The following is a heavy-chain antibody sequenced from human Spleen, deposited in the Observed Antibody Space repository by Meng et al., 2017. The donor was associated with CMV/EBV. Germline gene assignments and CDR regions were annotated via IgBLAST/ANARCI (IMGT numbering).Heavy chain of an antibody. CDR1: GFTFSTYG. CDR3: AKDRSSGDHWYFDL. Sequence: GESLKISCAASGFTFSTYGLHWVRQAPGKGLEWVAFVRYDGSKKYYADSVKGRFTTSRDNSKNTLYLQMNSLRAEDTAVYYCAKDRSSGDHWYFDLRGRGTLVTVSS. V-gene: IGHV3-30*02. D-gene: IGHD6-19*01. J-gene: IGHJ2*01. CDR2: VRYDGSKK.